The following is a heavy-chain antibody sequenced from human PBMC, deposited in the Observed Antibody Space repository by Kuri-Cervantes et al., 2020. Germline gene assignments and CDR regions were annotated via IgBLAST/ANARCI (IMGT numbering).Heavy chain of an antibody. CDR2: INPNSGGT. Sequence: ASVKVSCKASGYTLTGYYMHWVRQAPGQGLEWMGWINPNSGGTNYAQKFQGRVTMTRDTSISTAYMELSSLRSEDTAVYYCARDSVGSGIKGGYYYYYYGMDVWGQGTTVTVSS. CDR1: GYTLTGYY. D-gene: IGHD3-10*01. J-gene: IGHJ6*02. V-gene: IGHV1-2*02. CDR3: ARDSVGSGIKGGYYYYYYGMDV.